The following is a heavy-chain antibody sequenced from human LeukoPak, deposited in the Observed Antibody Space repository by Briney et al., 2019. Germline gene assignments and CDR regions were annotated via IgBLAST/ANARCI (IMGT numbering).Heavy chain of an antibody. CDR2: IIPIFGTA. V-gene: IGHV1-69*13. Sequence: SVKVSCKASGYTFTSYAISWVRQAPGQGLEWMGGIIPIFGTANYAQKFQGRVTITADESTSTAYMELSSLRSEDTAVYYCAREAKGIAAAGTDWFDPWGQGTLVTVSS. J-gene: IGHJ5*02. CDR1: GYTFTSYA. D-gene: IGHD6-13*01. CDR3: AREAKGIAAAGTDWFDP.